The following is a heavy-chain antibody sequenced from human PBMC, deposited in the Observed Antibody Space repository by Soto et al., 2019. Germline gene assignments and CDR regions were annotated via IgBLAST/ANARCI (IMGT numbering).Heavy chain of an antibody. D-gene: IGHD3-16*01. CDR3: ATGSKAHTYYYYYGMDV. J-gene: IGHJ6*02. V-gene: IGHV4-59*01. CDR2: IYYSGRT. Sequence: QVQLQESGPGLVKPSETLSLTCTVSGGSISSYYWSWIRQPPGKGLEWIGYIYYSGRTNYNPSLKSRVTISVDTSKNQFSLKLSSVTAADTAVYYCATGSKAHTYYYYYGMDVWGQGTTVTVSS. CDR1: GGSISSYY.